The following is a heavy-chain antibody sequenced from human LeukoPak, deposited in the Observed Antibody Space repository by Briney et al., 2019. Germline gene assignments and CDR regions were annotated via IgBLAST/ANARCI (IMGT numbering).Heavy chain of an antibody. Sequence: SETLSLTCTVSGGSISSYYWSWIRQPPGKGLEWIGYIYYNGSTNYNPSLKSRVTISVDTSKNQFSLKLSSVTAADTAVYYCAKGPTKSNFDWLLLPQFDYWGQGTLVTVSS. J-gene: IGHJ4*02. D-gene: IGHD3-9*01. CDR2: IYYNGST. V-gene: IGHV4-59*01. CDR3: AKGPTKSNFDWLLLPQFDY. CDR1: GGSISSYY.